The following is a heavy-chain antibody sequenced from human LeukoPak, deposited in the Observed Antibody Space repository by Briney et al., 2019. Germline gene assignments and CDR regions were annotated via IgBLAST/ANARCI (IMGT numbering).Heavy chain of an antibody. D-gene: IGHD2-2*01. CDR3: ARDRDIVVVPAAQGGWFDP. CDR1: GFTFSSYG. CDR2: IWYDGSNK. V-gene: IGHV3-33*01. Sequence: PGGSLRLSCAASGFTFSSYGMHWVRQAPGKGLEWVAVIWYDGSNKYYADSVKGRFTISRDNSKNTLYLQMNSLRAEDTAVYYCARDRDIVVVPAAQGGWFDPWGQGTLVTVSS. J-gene: IGHJ5*02.